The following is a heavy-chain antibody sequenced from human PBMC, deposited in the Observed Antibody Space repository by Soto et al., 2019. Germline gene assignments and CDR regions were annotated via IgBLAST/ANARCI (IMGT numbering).Heavy chain of an antibody. CDR1: GFKFSNYA. CDR3: AKDRRAGGNSAFYFDF. D-gene: IGHD3-16*01. V-gene: IGHV3-23*01. CDR2: ISATGGGT. J-gene: IGHJ4*02. Sequence: TGGSLRLSCAASGFKFSNYAMSWVRQAPGKGLEWVSLISATGGGTYYADSVKGRLTISRDNSHNTLYLQVHSLTAEDTAVYYCAKDRRAGGNSAFYFDFWGQRAQVTVFS.